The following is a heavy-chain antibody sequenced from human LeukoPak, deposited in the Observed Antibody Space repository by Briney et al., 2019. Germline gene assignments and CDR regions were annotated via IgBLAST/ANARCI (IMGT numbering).Heavy chain of an antibody. CDR1: GGSISSGDYY. D-gene: IGHD2-2*01. Sequence: SQTLSLTCTVSGGSISSGDYYWSWIRQPPGKGLEWIGYIYYSGSTYYNPSLKSRVTISVDTSKNQFSLKLGSVTAADTAVYYCARALGSSVSEYWGQGTLATVSS. CDR3: ARALGSSVSEY. CDR2: IYYSGST. J-gene: IGHJ4*02. V-gene: IGHV4-30-4*01.